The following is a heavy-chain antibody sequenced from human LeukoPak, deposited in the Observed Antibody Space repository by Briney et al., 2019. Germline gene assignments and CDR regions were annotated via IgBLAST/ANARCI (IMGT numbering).Heavy chain of an antibody. CDR3: ARVPYYYGSGSYYIGGAFDI. CDR2: ISSSSSYI. V-gene: IGHV3-21*01. J-gene: IGHJ3*02. Sequence: GGSLRLSCAASGFTFSSYSMNWVRQAPGKGLEWVSSISSSSSYIYCADSVKGRFTNSRDNAKNSLYLQMNSLRAEDTAVYYCARVPYYYGSGSYYIGGAFDIWGQGTMVTVSS. CDR1: GFTFSSYS. D-gene: IGHD3-10*01.